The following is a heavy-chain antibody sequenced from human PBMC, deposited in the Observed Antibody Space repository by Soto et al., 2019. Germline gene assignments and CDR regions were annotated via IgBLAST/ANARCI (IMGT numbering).Heavy chain of an antibody. V-gene: IGHV1-69*13. CDR3: ASDRIASNYYYHGLDV. D-gene: IGHD6-13*01. Sequence: ASVKVSCKASGGTFSSYAISWVRQAPGQGLEWMGGIIPIFGTANYAQKFQGRGTITADESPSTAYMEPSSLRSEHTAVYYCASDRIASNYYYHGLDVCGQGTTVTVSS. J-gene: IGHJ6*02. CDR1: GGTFSSYA. CDR2: IIPIFGTA.